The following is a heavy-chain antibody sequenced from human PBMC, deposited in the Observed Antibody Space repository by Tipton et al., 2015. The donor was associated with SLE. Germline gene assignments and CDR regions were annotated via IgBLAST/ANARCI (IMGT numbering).Heavy chain of an antibody. CDR3: ATLDASGSYPFDY. V-gene: IGHV4-39*07. CDR2: IYRSGNT. Sequence: TLSLTCTVSGGSISSGNYYWGWIRQPPGKGLEWIGSIYRSGNTFYNPSLKSRVTISVDTSKNQFSLKLSSVTAADTAVYYCATLDASGSYPFDYWGQGTRVTVSS. CDR1: GGSISSGNYY. J-gene: IGHJ4*02. D-gene: IGHD3-10*01.